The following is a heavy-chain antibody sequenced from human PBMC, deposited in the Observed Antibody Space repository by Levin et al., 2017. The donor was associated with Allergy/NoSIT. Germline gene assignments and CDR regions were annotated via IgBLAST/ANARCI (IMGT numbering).Heavy chain of an antibody. J-gene: IGHJ1*01. CDR1: GYSFTNYW. CDR3: ARQAYSNYREYFHY. CDR2: IYPNDSDT. Sequence: GGSLRLSCKGSGYSFTNYWIGWVRQMPGKGLEWMGIIYPNDSDTRYSPSFQGQVTISADKSLSTAYLQWSSLKASDTAMYYCARQAYSNYREYFHYWGQGTLVTVSS. V-gene: IGHV5-51*01. D-gene: IGHD4-11*01.